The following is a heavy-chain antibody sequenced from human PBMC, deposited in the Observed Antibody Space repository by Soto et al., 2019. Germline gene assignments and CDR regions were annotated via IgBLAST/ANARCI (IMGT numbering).Heavy chain of an antibody. V-gene: IGHV3-9*01. Sequence: GRSLRLSCSASGFTFDDYAMHCVRQVPGKGLEWVSGINWNSGSIGYGDSVKGRFAISRDNAKNSLHLQMNSLSAEDTAFYYCVKDESINWYSGHFRHWGQGTLVTVSS. CDR1: GFTFDDYA. D-gene: IGHD6-13*01. CDR2: INWNSGSI. J-gene: IGHJ1*01. CDR3: VKDESINWYSGHFRH.